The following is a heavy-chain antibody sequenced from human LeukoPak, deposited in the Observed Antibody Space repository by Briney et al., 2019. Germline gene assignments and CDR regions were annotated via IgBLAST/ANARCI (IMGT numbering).Heavy chain of an antibody. J-gene: IGHJ6*02. Sequence: PSETLSLTCAVYGGSFSGYYWSWIRQPPGKGLEWIGEINHSGSTNYNPSLKSRVTISVDTSKNQFSLKLSSVTAADTAVYYCARWLSSSWPNYYYYGMDVWGQGTTVTVSS. CDR1: GGSFSGYY. CDR3: ARWLSSSWPNYYYYGMDV. V-gene: IGHV4-34*01. D-gene: IGHD6-13*01. CDR2: INHSGST.